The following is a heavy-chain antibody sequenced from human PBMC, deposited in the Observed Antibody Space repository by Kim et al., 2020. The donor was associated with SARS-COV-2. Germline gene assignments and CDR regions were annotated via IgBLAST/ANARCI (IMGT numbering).Heavy chain of an antibody. V-gene: IGHV4-39*01. D-gene: IGHD5-12*01. J-gene: IGHJ6*02. CDR3: ASEIATITHYYYYAMDF. CDR1: GGSISSSSYY. CDR2: IYYSGST. Sequence: SETLSLTCTVSGGSISSSSYYWGWIRQPPGKGLEWIGSIYYSGSTYYNPSLKSRVTISVDTSKNQFSLKLSSVTAADTAVYYCASEIATITHYYYYAMDFWGQGTTVTVSS.